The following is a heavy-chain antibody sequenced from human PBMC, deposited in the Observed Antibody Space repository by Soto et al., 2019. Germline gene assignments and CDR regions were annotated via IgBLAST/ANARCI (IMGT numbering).Heavy chain of an antibody. V-gene: IGHV1-69*12. J-gene: IGHJ4*02. CDR2: IIPIFGTA. CDR3: ARSHGYGSNTIDY. Sequence: QVQLVQSGAEVKKPGSSVKVSCKASGGTFSSYAISWVRQAPGQGLEWMGGIIPIFGTANHAQKFQGRVTITADESPSSAYMELSSLRSEDTAVYYCARSHGYGSNTIDYWGQGTLVTVSS. CDR1: GGTFSSYA. D-gene: IGHD5-18*01.